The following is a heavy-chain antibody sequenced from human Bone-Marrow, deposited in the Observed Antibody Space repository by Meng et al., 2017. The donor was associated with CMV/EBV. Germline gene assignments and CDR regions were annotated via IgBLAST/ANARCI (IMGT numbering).Heavy chain of an antibody. CDR2: IYYSGST. CDR1: GGSISSSSYY. D-gene: IGHD2-2*02. V-gene: IGHV4-39*07. CDR3: ARGYCSSTSCYTMRY. J-gene: IGHJ4*02. Sequence: GSLRLSCTVSGGSISSSSYYWGWIRQPPGKGLEWIGSIYYSGSTYYNPSLKSRVTISVDTSKNQFSLKLSSVTAADTAVYYCARGYCSSTSCYTMRYWGQGKLVTVSS.